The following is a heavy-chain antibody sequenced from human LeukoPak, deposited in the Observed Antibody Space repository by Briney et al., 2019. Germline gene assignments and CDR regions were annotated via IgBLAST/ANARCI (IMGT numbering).Heavy chain of an antibody. CDR3: ARDIDTSSSHYRYYYGMDV. CDR2: ISSSSSYI. D-gene: IGHD6-13*01. CDR1: AFTFRTYW. Sequence: PGGFLRLSCSFSAFTFRTYWMHWVRQAPGKGLEWVSSISSSSSYIYYADSVKGRFTISRDNAKNSLYLQMNSLRAEDTAVYYCARDIDTSSSHYRYYYGMDVWGQGTTVTVSS. J-gene: IGHJ6*02. V-gene: IGHV3-21*01.